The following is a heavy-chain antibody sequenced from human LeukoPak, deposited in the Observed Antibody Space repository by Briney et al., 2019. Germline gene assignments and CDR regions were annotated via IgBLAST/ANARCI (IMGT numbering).Heavy chain of an antibody. J-gene: IGHJ4*02. CDR3: AKADGSYKTLIDY. D-gene: IGHD3-10*01. CDR1: GFTFSICA. CDR2: ISGSGSST. V-gene: IGHV3-23*01. Sequence: GGSLRLSCAASGFTFSICAMYWVRQAPGKGLEWVSGISGSGSSTYYADSVKGRFTISRDSSKNTVYLQMNSLTAEDTALYFCAKADGSYKTLIDYWGQGTLVTVSS.